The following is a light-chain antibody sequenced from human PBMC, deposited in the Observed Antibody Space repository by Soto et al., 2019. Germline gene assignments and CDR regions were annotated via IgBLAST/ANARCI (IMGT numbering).Light chain of an antibody. CDR2: NDR. CDR3: ATWDASRRLLYA. Sequence: QSVLTQPPSASGTPGQRVTISCSGSSSNIGGNTVNWYQQVPGTAPRLLIYNDRQRPSGVPDRFSASKSGTSASLAISGLQSEDEADYYCATWDASRRLLYAFGTGTKLTVL. V-gene: IGLV1-44*01. CDR1: SSNIGGNT. J-gene: IGLJ1*01.